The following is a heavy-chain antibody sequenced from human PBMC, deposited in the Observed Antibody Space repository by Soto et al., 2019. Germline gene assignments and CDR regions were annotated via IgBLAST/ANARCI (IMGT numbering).Heavy chain of an antibody. CDR3: ATMTIAADGPHYGMDV. V-gene: IGHV3-21*01. CDR1: GFTFSSYS. D-gene: IGHD6-13*01. CDR2: ISSSSSYI. J-gene: IGHJ6*02. Sequence: VGSLRLSCAASGFTFSSYSMNWVRQAPGKGLEWVSSISSSSSYIYYADSVKGRFTISRDNAKNSLYLQMNSLRAEDTAVYYCATMTIAADGPHYGMDVWGQGTTVTVSS.